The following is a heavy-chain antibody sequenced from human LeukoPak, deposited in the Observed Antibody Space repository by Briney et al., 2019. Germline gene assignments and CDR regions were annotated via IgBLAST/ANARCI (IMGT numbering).Heavy chain of an antibody. J-gene: IGHJ4*02. CDR3: ARRSSGGGLFDY. Sequence: PAETRSLTCTVSGGSISSSSYYWGWIRQPPGKGLEWIGSLFYSGNTYYNASLQSRVTISVDTSKNHFSLKLSSVTSADTAVYYCARRSSGGGLFDYWGQGTLFT. D-gene: IGHD6-19*01. CDR2: LFYSGNT. CDR1: GGSISSSSYY. V-gene: IGHV4-39*02.